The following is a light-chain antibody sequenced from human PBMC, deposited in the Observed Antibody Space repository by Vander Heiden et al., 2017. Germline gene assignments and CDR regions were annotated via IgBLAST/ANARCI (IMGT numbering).Light chain of an antibody. CDR3: QQCDSTPVFT. V-gene: IGKV1-39*01. CDR2: AAS. Sequence: DIQMTQSPSSLSASVGDRVTITCRASQSISSYLNWYQQKPGKAPKLLIYAASSLQSGVPSRFSASGSGTDFTLTISILQPEDFATYYCQQCDSTPVFTFGHGTNVDIK. J-gene: IGKJ3*01. CDR1: QSISSY.